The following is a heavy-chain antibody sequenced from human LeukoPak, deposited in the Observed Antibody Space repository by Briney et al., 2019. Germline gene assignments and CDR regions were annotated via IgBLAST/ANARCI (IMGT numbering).Heavy chain of an antibody. CDR2: ISYDGSNR. CDR1: GFTFSSYA. CDR3: AKVGDNWDFDY. Sequence: GGSLRLSCAASGFTFSSYAMHWVRQAPGKGLEWVALISYDGSNRYYADSVKGRFTISRDNSKNTLYLQMNSLRGEDTAVYYCAKVGDNWDFDYWGQGTLVTVSS. J-gene: IGHJ4*02. D-gene: IGHD1-1*01. V-gene: IGHV3-30*18.